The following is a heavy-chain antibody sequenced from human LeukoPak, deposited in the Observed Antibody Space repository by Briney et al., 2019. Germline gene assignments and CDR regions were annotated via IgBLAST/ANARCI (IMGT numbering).Heavy chain of an antibody. CDR1: GYTFTSYD. Sequence: ASVKVSCKASGYTFTSYDINWVRQATGQGLEWMGWMNPNSGNTGYAQKFQGRVTMTRNTSISTAYMELSSLRSEDTAVYCCAVGTIHYGSGSYTLGFDPWGQGTLVTVSS. V-gene: IGHV1-8*01. J-gene: IGHJ5*02. D-gene: IGHD3-10*01. CDR3: AVGTIHYGSGSYTLGFDP. CDR2: MNPNSGNT.